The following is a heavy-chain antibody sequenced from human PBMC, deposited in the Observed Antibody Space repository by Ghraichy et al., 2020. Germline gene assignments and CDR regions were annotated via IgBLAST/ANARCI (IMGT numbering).Heavy chain of an antibody. J-gene: IGHJ4*02. Sequence: LTCAASGFIFSSYSMNWVRQAPGKGLEWVSYISSGSSTIYYADSVKGRFTISRDNAKNSLYLQMNSLRDEDTAVYYCAKGYCSSTSCFPTDSWGQGTLVTVSS. CDR3: AKGYCSSTSCFPTDS. CDR1: GFIFSSYS. CDR2: ISSGSSTI. D-gene: IGHD2-2*01. V-gene: IGHV3-48*02.